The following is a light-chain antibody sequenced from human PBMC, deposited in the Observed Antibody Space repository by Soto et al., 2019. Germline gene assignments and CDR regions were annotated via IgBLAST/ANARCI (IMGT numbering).Light chain of an antibody. CDR2: DVT. V-gene: IGLV2-14*01. Sequence: QSVLTQPASVSGSPGQSIAISCTGTTNDVGGYNYFSWYQQHPVKAPQLIIYDVTNRPAGVSDRFSGSKSGNTASLTISGLQAEDVADYYCSSYTSSSTPYVFGTGTKLTVL. CDR1: TNDVGGYNY. J-gene: IGLJ1*01. CDR3: SSYTSSSTPYV.